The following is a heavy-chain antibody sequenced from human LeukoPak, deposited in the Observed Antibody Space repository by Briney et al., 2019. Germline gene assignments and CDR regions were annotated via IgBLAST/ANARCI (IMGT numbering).Heavy chain of an antibody. D-gene: IGHD3-22*01. CDR3: ARQRGSGYYYFDY. V-gene: IGHV4-34*01. CDR2: INHSGST. J-gene: IGHJ4*02. CDR1: GGSFSGYY. Sequence: SETLSLTCAVYGGSFSGYYWSWIRQPPGKGLEWIGEINHSGSTNYNPSLKSRVTISIDTSKSQFSLRLSSVTAADTAVYYCARQRGSGYYYFDYWGQGTLVTVSS.